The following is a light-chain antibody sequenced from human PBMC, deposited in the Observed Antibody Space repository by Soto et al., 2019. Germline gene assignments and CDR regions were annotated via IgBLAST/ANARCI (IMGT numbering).Light chain of an antibody. Sequence: EIVLTQSPGTLSLSPGERATLSCRASQSVSSTYLAWYQQKPCQAPRLLIDGASSRATGIPDRFSGSASGTDFPLTINRLEPEDFAIYYFKQYGNSRTFGQGTKLEIK. CDR2: GAS. CDR3: KQYGNSRT. V-gene: IGKV3-20*01. J-gene: IGKJ2*01. CDR1: QSVSSTY.